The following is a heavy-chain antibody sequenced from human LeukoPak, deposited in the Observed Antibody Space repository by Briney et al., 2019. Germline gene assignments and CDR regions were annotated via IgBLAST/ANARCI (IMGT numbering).Heavy chain of an antibody. Sequence: GESLQISCKGSGYSFSSYWIGWVRQLPGKGLEWMGIIYPDDSDTRYSPSFQGQVTISADKSISTAYLQWSTLKASDTAMYYCARTYRSGTSWYPGAYWGQGTLVTVSS. V-gene: IGHV5-51*01. D-gene: IGHD2-2*01. CDR3: ARTYRSGTSWYPGAY. CDR1: GYSFSSYW. J-gene: IGHJ4*02. CDR2: IYPDDSDT.